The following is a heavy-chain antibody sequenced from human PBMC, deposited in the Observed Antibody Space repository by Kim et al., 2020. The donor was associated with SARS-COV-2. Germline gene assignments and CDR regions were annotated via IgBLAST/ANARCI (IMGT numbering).Heavy chain of an antibody. CDR2: SGST. V-gene: IGHV4-59*09. Sequence: SGSTNYNPSLESRVTISVDTSKNQFSLKLRSVTAADTAVYYCASGLSNDYWGQGTLVTVSS. J-gene: IGHJ4*02. CDR3: ASGLSNDY.